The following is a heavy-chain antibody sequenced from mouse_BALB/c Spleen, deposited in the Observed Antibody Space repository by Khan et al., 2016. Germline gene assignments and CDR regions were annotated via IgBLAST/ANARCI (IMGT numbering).Heavy chain of an antibody. CDR1: GYSITSDYA. CDR3: ARSGKMITAWFAY. CDR2: ISYSAST. V-gene: IGHV3-2*02. D-gene: IGHD2-4*01. Sequence: EVKLEVSGPGLVKPSQSLSLTCTVTGYSITSDYAWNWIRQFPGNKLEWMGYISYSASTSYNPSLKSRISITRDTSKNQFFLQLNSVTTEDTATXYCARSGKMITAWFAYWGQGTLVTVSA. J-gene: IGHJ3*01.